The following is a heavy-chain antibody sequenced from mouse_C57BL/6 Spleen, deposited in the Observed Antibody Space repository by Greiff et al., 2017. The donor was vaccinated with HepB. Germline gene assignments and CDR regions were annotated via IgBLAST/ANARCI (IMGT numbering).Heavy chain of an antibody. CDR2: INPSTGGT. J-gene: IGHJ3*01. V-gene: IGHV1-42*01. CDR1: GYSFTGYY. Sequence: EVQLQQSGPELVKPGASVKISCKASGYSFTGYYMNWVKQSPEKSLEWIGEINPSTGGTTYNQKFKAKATLTVDKSSSTAYMQLKSLTSEDSAVYYCARSRMGSPWFAYWGQGTLVTVSA. CDR3: ARSRMGSPWFAY.